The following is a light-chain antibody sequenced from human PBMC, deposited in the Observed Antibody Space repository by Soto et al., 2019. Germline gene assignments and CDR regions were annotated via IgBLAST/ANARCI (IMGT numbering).Light chain of an antibody. V-gene: IGLV1-40*01. CDR2: TNH. Sequence: QSVLTQPPSVSGAPGQRVTISCTGSSSNIGAGFDVHWYQQLPGTAPKLLIYTNHNRPSGVPDRFSGSKSGTSGSLAITGLQAEDEADYYCQSYDSSLSGAVFGGGTQLTVL. J-gene: IGLJ2*01. CDR1: SSNIGAGFD. CDR3: QSYDSSLSGAV.